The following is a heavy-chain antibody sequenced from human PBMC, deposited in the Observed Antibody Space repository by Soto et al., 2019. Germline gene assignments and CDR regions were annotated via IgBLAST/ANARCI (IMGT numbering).Heavy chain of an antibody. V-gene: IGHV3-7*05. CDR2: IKQDGSEK. J-gene: IGHJ4*02. CDR3: ASPYDSSGYFPSY. D-gene: IGHD3-22*01. CDR1: GFTFSSYW. Sequence: PGGSLRLSCAASGFTFSSYWMSWVRQAPGKGLEWVANIKQDGSEKYYVDSVKGRFTISRDNAKNSLYLQMNSLRAEDTAVYYCASPYDSSGYFPSYWGQGTLVTVSS.